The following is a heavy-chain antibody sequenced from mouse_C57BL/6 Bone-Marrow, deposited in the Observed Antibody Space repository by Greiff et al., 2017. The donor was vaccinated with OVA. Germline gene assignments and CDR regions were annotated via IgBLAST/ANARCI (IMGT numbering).Heavy chain of an antibody. CDR2: IYPRSGNT. D-gene: IGHD2-3*01. Sequence: VQLQQSGAELARPGASVKLSCKASGYTFTSYGISWVKQRTGQGLEWIGEIYPRSGNTYYNEKFKGKATLTADKSSSIAYMELRSLTSEDSAVYFCARGGYCPWFAYWGQGTLVTVSA. V-gene: IGHV1-81*01. CDR1: GYTFTSYG. J-gene: IGHJ3*01. CDR3: ARGGYCPWFAY.